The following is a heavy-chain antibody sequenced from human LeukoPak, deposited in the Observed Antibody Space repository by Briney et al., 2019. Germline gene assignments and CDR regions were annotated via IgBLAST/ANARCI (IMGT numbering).Heavy chain of an antibody. CDR2: IYYGGST. D-gene: IGHD4-23*01. CDR1: GGSISTSTYY. V-gene: IGHV4-39*07. CDR3: ARGTRVVGNYYYMDV. Sequence: PSETLSLTCTVSGGSISTSTYYWGWIRQPPGKGLEWTASIYYGGSTYYNPSLKSRVTISIDTAKNQFSLRLSSVTAADTAVYYCARGTRVVGNYYYMDVWGKGTTVTISS. J-gene: IGHJ6*03.